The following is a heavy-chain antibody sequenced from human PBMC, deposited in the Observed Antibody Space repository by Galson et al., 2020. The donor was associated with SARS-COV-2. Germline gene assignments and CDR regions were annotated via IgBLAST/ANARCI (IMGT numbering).Heavy chain of an antibody. D-gene: IGHD4-4*01. CDR1: GYTFNGYY. CDR2: INPNSGGT. CDR3: ARETEMTTFNYFDY. J-gene: IGHJ4*02. Sequence: ASVKVSCKTSGYTFNGYYIHWVRQAPGQGLEWMGWINPNSGGTNYAQKFQGWVTMTRDTSISTAYMELSRLKSDDTAVYYCARETEMTTFNYFDYWGQGTLVTVSS. V-gene: IGHV1-2*04.